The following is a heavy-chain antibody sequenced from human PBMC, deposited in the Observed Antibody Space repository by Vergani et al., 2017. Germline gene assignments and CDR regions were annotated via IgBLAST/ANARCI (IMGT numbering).Heavy chain of an antibody. V-gene: IGHV3-7*01. Sequence: EGQLVESGGDWVQRGGSLRLSCAASGFISSSYWMSWVRQAPGKGLEWVANVNQDGSEKYYVDSVRGRFTISRDNAKNSIYLQMNSLRAEDTAVYFCVRVPLIRGCSGKYGNNNYHGMDVWGQGTTVIVSS. J-gene: IGHJ6*02. CDR2: VNQDGSEK. CDR1: GFISSSYW. D-gene: IGHD3-10*02. CDR3: VRVPLIRGCSGKYGNNNYHGMDV.